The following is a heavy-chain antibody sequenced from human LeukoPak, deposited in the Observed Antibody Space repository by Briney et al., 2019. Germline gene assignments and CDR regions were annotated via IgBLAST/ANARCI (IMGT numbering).Heavy chain of an antibody. CDR1: GFTFSSYV. J-gene: IGHJ4*02. V-gene: IGHV3-23*01. D-gene: IGHD6-19*01. CDR3: AKDPQWLVTYYFDY. Sequence: PGGSLRLSCAASGFTFSSYVMRWVRPAPGKGLEWVSGISGTGGTTYYSDSVKGRFTISRDNSKNTAYLHTNNLGAEDTAVYYCAKDPQWLVTYYFDYWGQGTLVTVSS. CDR2: ISGTGGTT.